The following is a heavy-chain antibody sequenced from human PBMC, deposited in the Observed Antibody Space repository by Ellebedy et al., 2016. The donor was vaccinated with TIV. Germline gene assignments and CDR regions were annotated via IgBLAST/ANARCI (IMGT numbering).Heavy chain of an antibody. CDR1: GFTFSSHD. CDR3: ASATSGFDY. D-gene: IGHD5-24*01. J-gene: IGHJ4*02. V-gene: IGHV3-13*01. Sequence: GESLKISCAASGFTFSSHDMHWVRQPTGKGLEWVSGITSAGDTYYLGSVKGRFIISRDSAKNSLYLQMNSLRAEDTAVYYCASATSGFDYWGQGALATVSS. CDR2: ITSAGDT.